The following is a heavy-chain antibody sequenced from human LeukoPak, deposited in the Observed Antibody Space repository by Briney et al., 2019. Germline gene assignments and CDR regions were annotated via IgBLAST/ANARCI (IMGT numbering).Heavy chain of an antibody. V-gene: IGHV3-21*01. CDR2: ISSSSSYI. Sequence: GGSLRLSCAASGFTFSSYSMNWVRQAPGKGLEWVSSISSSSSYIYYADSVKGRFTISRDNAKNSLYLQMNSLRAEDTALYYCARGHGSGSYFQSPFDYWGQGTLVTVSS. J-gene: IGHJ4*02. CDR1: GFTFSSYS. CDR3: ARGHGSGSYFQSPFDY. D-gene: IGHD3-10*01.